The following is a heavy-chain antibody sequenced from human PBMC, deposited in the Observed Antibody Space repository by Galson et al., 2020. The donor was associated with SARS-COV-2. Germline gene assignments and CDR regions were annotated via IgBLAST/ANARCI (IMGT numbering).Heavy chain of an antibody. CDR1: GLTFSSFP. D-gene: IGHD2-21*01. V-gene: IGHV3-23*01. J-gene: IGHJ4*02. Sequence: GGSLTLSCPASGLTFSSFPMSWVRQAPPKGLELVSAISASVATMYYATPVKGRFTISRDNSKTTLFMQMNSLRAEDTAVYYCVRAPYCGGDRFSTVDDTSAPFVWGQGTLVAVSS. CDR3: VRAPYCGGDRFSTVDDTSAPFV. CDR2: ISASVATM.